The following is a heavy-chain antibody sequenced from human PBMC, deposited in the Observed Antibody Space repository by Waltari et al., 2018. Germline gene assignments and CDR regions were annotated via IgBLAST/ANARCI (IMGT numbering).Heavy chain of an antibody. CDR2: INHSGST. CDR3: ASSAPRGMKS. D-gene: IGHD3-16*01. J-gene: IGHJ5*02. CDR1: VGSFSGYY. V-gene: IGHV4-34*01. Sequence: QVQLQQWGAGLLKPSETLSLTCAVYVGSFSGYYWSWISHHPGKGLEWTGEINHSGSTNYNTSLKIRVTISVDTSKNQFSLKLSSVTAADTAVYYCASSAPRGMKSWGQGTLVTVSS.